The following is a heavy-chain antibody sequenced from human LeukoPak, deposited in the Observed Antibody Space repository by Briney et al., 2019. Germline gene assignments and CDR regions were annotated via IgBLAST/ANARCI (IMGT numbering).Heavy chain of an antibody. CDR3: ARSYDSSGYEARLGYYYYGMDV. J-gene: IGHJ6*02. Sequence: PGRSLRLSCAASGFTFSSYAMHWVRQAPGKGLEWVAVISYDGSNKYYADSVKGRFTISRDNSKNTLYLQMNSLRAEDTAVYYCARSYDSSGYEARLGYYYYGMDVWGQGTTVTVSS. CDR1: GFTFSSYA. V-gene: IGHV3-30-3*01. CDR2: ISYDGSNK. D-gene: IGHD3-22*01.